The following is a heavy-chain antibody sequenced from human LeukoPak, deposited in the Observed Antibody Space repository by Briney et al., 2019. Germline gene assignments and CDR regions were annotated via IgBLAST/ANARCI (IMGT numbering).Heavy chain of an antibody. V-gene: IGHV4-34*01. J-gene: IGHJ5*02. Sequence: SETLSLTCAVYGGSFSDYYWSWIRQPPGKGLDWIGEINHSGSTNYNPSLKSRVTISVDTSKNQFSLKLSSVTAADTAVYYCARDGSGSYYYKPTRHNWFDPWGQGTLVTVSS. CDR2: INHSGST. CDR3: ARDGSGSYYYKPTRHNWFDP. CDR1: GGSFSDYY. D-gene: IGHD3-10*01.